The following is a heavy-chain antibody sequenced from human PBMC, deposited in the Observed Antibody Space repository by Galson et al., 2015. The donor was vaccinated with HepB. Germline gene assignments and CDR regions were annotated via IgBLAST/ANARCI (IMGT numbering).Heavy chain of an antibody. CDR2: IKSKTDGGTT. CDR3: MTDYYFGMDV. Sequence: SLRLSCAASGFTFSNACMNWVRQAPGKGLEWVGRIKSKTDGGTTDYAAPVKVIFTISRDDSKNTLYLQMNSLKTEDTAVYYCMTDYYFGMDVWGQGTTVTVS. J-gene: IGHJ6*02. CDR1: GFTFSNAC. V-gene: IGHV3-15*01.